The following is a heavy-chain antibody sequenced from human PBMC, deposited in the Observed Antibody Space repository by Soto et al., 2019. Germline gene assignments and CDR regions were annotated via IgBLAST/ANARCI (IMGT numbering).Heavy chain of an antibody. CDR3: ARGGWDMTPHGNFDY. D-gene: IGHD2-15*01. CDR2: INPSGGST. CDR1: GYTFTSYY. Sequence: ASVKVSCKASGYTFTSYYMHWVRQAPGQGLEWMGIINPSGGSTSYAQKFQGRVTMTRDTSTSTVYMELSSLRTEDTAVYYCARGGWDMTPHGNFDYWGQGTLVTVSS. V-gene: IGHV1-46*01. J-gene: IGHJ4*02.